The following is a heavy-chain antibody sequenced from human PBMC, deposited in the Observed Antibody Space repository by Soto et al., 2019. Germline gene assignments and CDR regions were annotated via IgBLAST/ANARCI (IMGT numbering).Heavy chain of an antibody. Sequence: PSETLSLTCAVYGGSFSGYYWSWIRQPPGKGLEWIGEINHSGSTNYNPSLKSRVTISVDTSKNQFSLKLSSVTAADTAVYYCARGTGITMVRGVIAAFDTWGQGTMVTVS. CDR2: INHSGST. CDR1: GGSFSGYY. V-gene: IGHV4-34*01. J-gene: IGHJ3*02. D-gene: IGHD3-10*01. CDR3: ARGTGITMVRGVIAAFDT.